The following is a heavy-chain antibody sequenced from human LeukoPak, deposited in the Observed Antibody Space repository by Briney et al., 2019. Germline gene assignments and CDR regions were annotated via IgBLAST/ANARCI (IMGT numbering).Heavy chain of an antibody. D-gene: IGHD4/OR15-4a*01. CDR3: AKAGLVRGGALDS. CDR2: ITGSGDGT. CDR1: GFTFSTYA. V-gene: IGHV3-23*01. J-gene: IGHJ4*02. Sequence: PGGSLRLSCVASGFTFSTYAMTWVRQAPGKGLEWVSSITGSGDGTSAADSVTGRFSISRDNSKSTLYLQMNSLRVEDTAVYYCAKAGLVRGGALDSWGQGTLVTVSS.